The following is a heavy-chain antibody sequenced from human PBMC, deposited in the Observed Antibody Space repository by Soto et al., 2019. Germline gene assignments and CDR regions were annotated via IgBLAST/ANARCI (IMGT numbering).Heavy chain of an antibody. Sequence: QVQLVQSGAEVKKPGASVKVSCKASGYTFTSYYMHWVRQAPGQGLEWMGIINPSGGSTSYAQKGQGRGTMTRDPSTSTVYRELSSLRSEDTAVYYCAPVVPAGGGFDPWGQGTLVTVSS. V-gene: IGHV1-46*01. D-gene: IGHD2-21*02. J-gene: IGHJ5*02. CDR1: GYTFTSYY. CDR2: INPSGGST. CDR3: APVVPAGGGFDP.